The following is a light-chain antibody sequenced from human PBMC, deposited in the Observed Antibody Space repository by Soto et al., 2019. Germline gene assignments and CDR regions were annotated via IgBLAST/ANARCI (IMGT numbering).Light chain of an antibody. CDR1: QSVNSNF. CDR2: GAS. CDR3: QQYGSSPIYT. Sequence: EIVLTQSPGTLSLSPGERVTLSCRASQSVNSNFLAWYQQKPGQAPRLLIYGASTRATGIPDRFSGSGSGTDFTLTISRLEPADFAMYYCQQYGSSPIYTFGQGTKLEIK. J-gene: IGKJ2*01. V-gene: IGKV3-20*01.